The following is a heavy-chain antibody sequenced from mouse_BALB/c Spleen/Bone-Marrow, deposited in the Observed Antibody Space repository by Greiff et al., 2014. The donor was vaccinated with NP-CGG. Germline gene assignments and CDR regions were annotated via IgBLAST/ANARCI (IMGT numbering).Heavy chain of an antibody. CDR3: ATYYYGSSWGLAY. CDR1: GFNIKDTY. J-gene: IGHJ3*01. V-gene: IGHV14-3*02. D-gene: IGHD1-1*01. Sequence: EVQLVESGAELVKPGASVKLSCTASGFNIKDTYMHWVKQRPEQGLEWIGRIDPANGNTKYDPKFQGKATITADTSSNTAYLQLSSLTSEDTAVYYCATYYYGSSWGLAYWGQGTLVTVSA. CDR2: IDPANGNT.